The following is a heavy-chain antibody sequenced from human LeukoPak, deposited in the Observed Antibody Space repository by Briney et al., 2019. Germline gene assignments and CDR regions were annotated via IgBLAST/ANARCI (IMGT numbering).Heavy chain of an antibody. J-gene: IGHJ4*02. CDR1: GGSISSYY. Sequence: SETLSLTCTVSGGSISSYYWSWIRQPPGKGLEWIGYIYYSGSTNYNPSLKSRVTISVDTSKNQFSLKLSSVTAADTAVYYCARYSNYGDYFDYWGQGTLVTVSS. CDR2: IYYSGST. V-gene: IGHV4-59*01. D-gene: IGHD4-11*01. CDR3: ARYSNYGDYFDY.